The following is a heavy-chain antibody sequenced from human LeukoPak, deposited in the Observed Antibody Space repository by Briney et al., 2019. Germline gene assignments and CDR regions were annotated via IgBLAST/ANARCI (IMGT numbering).Heavy chain of an antibody. Sequence: GGSLRLSRADSGFTFSSYAMSWVRQAPGKGLEWVSAISGSGESTNSADSVRGRFTISRDNSKNTLFLQMNSLRAEDTAVYYCAKLSESEWLASYSRYWGQGTLVTVSS. CDR3: AKLSESEWLASYSRY. CDR1: GFTFSSYA. D-gene: IGHD6-19*01. V-gene: IGHV3-23*01. CDR2: ISGSGEST. J-gene: IGHJ4*02.